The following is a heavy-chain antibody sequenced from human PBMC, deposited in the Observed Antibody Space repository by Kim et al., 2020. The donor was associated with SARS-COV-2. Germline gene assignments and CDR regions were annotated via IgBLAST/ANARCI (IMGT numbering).Heavy chain of an antibody. CDR3: ARRLYDGGTNCYDY. CDR2: MSSSGSST. Sequence: GGSLRLSCVVSGFTFTNNGMSWVRQAPGKGLEWVSTMSSSGSSTYYTNSVKGRFTISRDDAKSTLYLQMDSLRAEDTAVYYCARRLYDGGTNCYDYCGQG. J-gene: IGHJ4*02. D-gene: IGHD2-2*01. V-gene: IGHV3-23*01. CDR1: GFTFTNNG.